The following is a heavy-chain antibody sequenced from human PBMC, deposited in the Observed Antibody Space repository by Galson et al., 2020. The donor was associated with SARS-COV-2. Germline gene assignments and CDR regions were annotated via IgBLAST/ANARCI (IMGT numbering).Heavy chain of an antibody. CDR1: GFTFSSYA. J-gene: IGHJ4*02. Sequence: GGSLTLTCAASGFTFSSYAMHWVRQAPGKGLEWVAVISYDGSNKYYADSVKGRFTISRDNSKNTLYLQMNSLRAEDTAVYYCARETIAAAGNDLDYWGQVTLVTVAS. D-gene: IGHD6-13*01. V-gene: IGHV3-30*04. CDR3: ARETIAAAGNDLDY. CDR2: ISYDGSNK.